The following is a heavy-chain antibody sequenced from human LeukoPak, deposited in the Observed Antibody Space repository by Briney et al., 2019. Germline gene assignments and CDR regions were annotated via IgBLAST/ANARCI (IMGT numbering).Heavy chain of an antibody. D-gene: IGHD2-8*02. V-gene: IGHV3-74*03. J-gene: IGHJ6*02. CDR3: TRVQAGRSGLMDV. Sequence: GGSLRLSCAVSGFSLSDYWMHWVRQAPGKGLVWVSRIGPDGSGTAYADSVKGRFTISRDKSKNTVNLQMNSLRDEDAAVYYCTRVQAGRSGLMDVWGRGTTVTVPS. CDR1: GFSLSDYW. CDR2: IGPDGSGT.